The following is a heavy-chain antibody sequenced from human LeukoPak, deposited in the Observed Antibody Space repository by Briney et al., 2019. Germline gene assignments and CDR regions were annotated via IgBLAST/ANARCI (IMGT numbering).Heavy chain of an antibody. V-gene: IGHV3-30-3*01. D-gene: IGHD3-22*01. CDR3: ARVLSRGMSSGYYSPFDY. J-gene: IGHJ4*02. CDR2: ISYDGSNK. CDR1: GFTFSSYA. Sequence: GGSLRLSCAASGFTFSSYAMHWVRQAPGKGLEWVAVISYDGSNKYYADSVKSRFTISRDNSKNTLYLQMNSLRAEDTAVYYCARVLSRGMSSGYYSPFDYWGQGTLVTVSS.